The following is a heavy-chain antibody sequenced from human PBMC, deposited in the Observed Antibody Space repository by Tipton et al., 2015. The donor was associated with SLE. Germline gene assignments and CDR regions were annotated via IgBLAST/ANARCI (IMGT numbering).Heavy chain of an antibody. CDR2: VSTTGGTI. CDR3: ARNKRGYCSGDSCSVY. CDR1: GFTFSSFE. V-gene: IGHV3-48*03. D-gene: IGHD2-15*01. J-gene: IGHJ4*02. Sequence: SLRLSCAASGFTFSSFEMNWVRQAPGKGLEWFSYVSTTGGTISYADSVKGRFAISRDNAKNTLYLQMNSLRAEDTAVYYCARNKRGYCSGDSCSVYWGRGTLVTVSS.